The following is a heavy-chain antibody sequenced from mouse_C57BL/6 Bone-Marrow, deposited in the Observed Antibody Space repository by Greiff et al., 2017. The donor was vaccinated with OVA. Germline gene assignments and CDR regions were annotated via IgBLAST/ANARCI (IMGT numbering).Heavy chain of an antibody. Sequence: VQLQQPGAELVMPGASVKLSCKASGYTFTSYWMHWVKQRPGQGLEWIGEIDPSDSYTNYNQKFKGKSTLTVDKSSSTAYMQLSSLTSEDSAVYYCARGDCAWFAYWGQGTLVTVSA. V-gene: IGHV1-69*01. CDR2: IDPSDSYT. CDR1: GYTFTSYW. CDR3: ARGDCAWFAY. J-gene: IGHJ3*01. D-gene: IGHD3-3*01.